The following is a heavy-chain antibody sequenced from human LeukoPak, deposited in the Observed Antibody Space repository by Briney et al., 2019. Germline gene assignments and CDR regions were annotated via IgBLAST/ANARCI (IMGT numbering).Heavy chain of an antibody. J-gene: IGHJ4*02. V-gene: IGHV4-38-2*02. CDR3: ARGRYYFDY. Sequence: SSETLSLTCTVSGYSISSGYYWGWIRQPPGKGLEWIGSIYYSGSTYYNPSLKSRVTISVDTSKNQFSLKLSSVTAADTAVYYCARGRYYFDYWGQGTLVTVSS. CDR1: GYSISSGYY. CDR2: IYYSGST.